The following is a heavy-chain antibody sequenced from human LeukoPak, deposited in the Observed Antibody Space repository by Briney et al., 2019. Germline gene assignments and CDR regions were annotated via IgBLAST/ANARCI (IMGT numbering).Heavy chain of an antibody. Sequence: LETLSLTCAVYGGSFSGYYWSWIRQPPGEGLEWIGEINHSGSTNYNPSLKSRVTISVDTSKNQFSLKLSSVTAADTAVYYCARRTGRYCSGGSCYPTYLYYYYYMDVWGKGTTVTVSS. CDR1: GGSFSGYY. D-gene: IGHD2-15*01. V-gene: IGHV4-34*01. J-gene: IGHJ6*03. CDR2: INHSGST. CDR3: ARRTGRYCSGGSCYPTYLYYYYYMDV.